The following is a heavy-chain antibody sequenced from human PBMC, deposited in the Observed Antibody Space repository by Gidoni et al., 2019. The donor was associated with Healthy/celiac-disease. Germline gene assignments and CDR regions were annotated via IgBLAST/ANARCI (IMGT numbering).Heavy chain of an antibody. V-gene: IGHV4-34*01. Sequence: QVQLQQWGAGLLKPSETLSLTCAVYGGSFSGYYWSWIRQPPGKGLEWIGEINHSGSINYNPSLKSRVTISVDTSKNQFSLKLSSVTAADTAVYYCARGLNDAFDIWGQGTMVTVSS. CDR1: GGSFSGYY. J-gene: IGHJ3*02. CDR3: ARGLNDAFDI. CDR2: INHSGSI.